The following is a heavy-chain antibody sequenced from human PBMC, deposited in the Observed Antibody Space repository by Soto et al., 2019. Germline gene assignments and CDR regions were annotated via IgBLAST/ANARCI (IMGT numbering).Heavy chain of an antibody. D-gene: IGHD6-19*01. CDR3: ARDQADYRGGWPLDF. V-gene: IGHV3-48*01. CDR2: ITSSSDTI. Sequence: GGSLRLSCAASGFTFSSFHMNWVRQAPGRGLEWVAYITSSSDTIYYSDSVKGRFTISRDNGKNSLFLQMNSLRAEDTAVYYCARDQADYRGGWPLDFWGQGTLVTVSS. CDR1: GFTFSSFH. J-gene: IGHJ4*02.